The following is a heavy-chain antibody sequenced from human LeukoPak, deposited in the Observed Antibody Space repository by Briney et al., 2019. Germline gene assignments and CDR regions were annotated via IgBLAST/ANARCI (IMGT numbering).Heavy chain of an antibody. D-gene: IGHD3-22*01. CDR3: ANYQYYDNSGRNFDY. V-gene: IGHV3-30*02. J-gene: IGHJ4*02. CDR2: IRYDGSNK. Sequence: GGSLRLSCAASGFTFSSDGMHWVRQAPDKGLEWVAFIRYDGSNKYYADSVKGRFTISRDNSKNTLYLQMNSLRAEDTAVYYCANYQYYDNSGRNFDYWGQGTLVTVSS. CDR1: GFTFSSDG.